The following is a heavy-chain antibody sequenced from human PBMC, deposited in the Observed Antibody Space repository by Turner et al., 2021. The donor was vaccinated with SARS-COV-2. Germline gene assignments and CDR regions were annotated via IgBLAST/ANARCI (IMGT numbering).Heavy chain of an antibody. V-gene: IGHV1-24*01. D-gene: IGHD2-2*01. J-gene: IGHJ5*02. CDR1: GYTLTELS. Sequence: QVQLVQSGAEVKKPGASVKVSCKISGYTLTELSMYWVRQAPGKGLEWMGGFDPEDGETIYAQNFRGRVTMTEDTSTDTAYMELSSLRSEDTAVYFCATGYQLRVNWFDPWGQGTLVTVSS. CDR2: FDPEDGET. CDR3: ATGYQLRVNWFDP.